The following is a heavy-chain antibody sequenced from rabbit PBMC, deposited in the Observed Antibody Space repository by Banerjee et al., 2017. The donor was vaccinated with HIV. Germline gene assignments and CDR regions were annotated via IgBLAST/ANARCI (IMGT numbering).Heavy chain of an antibody. Sequence: QSLEESGGDLVKPGASLTLTCTASGFSFSSSHYMCWVRQAPGKGLEWIACIYAGSSGSTYYASWVNGRFTISSHNAQNTLYLQLNSLTAADTATYFCARGGYDDYDARLDLWGQGTLVT. CDR2: IYAGSSGST. CDR1: GFSFSSSHY. D-gene: IGHD2-1*01. V-gene: IGHV1S40*01. CDR3: ARGGYDDYDARLDL. J-gene: IGHJ3*01.